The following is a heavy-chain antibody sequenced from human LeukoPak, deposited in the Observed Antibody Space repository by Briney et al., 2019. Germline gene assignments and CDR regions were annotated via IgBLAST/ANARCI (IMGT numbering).Heavy chain of an antibody. J-gene: IGHJ4*02. V-gene: IGHV4-39*01. Sequence: SETLSLTCTVSGGSISSSSYSWGWIRQPPGKGLEWIESIYYSGTTYYNPSLKSRVTISVDTSKIPFSLKLSSVAATDTAVYFCARLRFDFWSGYTHPYFDYWGQGTLVTVSS. D-gene: IGHD3-3*01. CDR1: GGSISSSSYS. CDR2: IYYSGTT. CDR3: ARLRFDFWSGYTHPYFDY.